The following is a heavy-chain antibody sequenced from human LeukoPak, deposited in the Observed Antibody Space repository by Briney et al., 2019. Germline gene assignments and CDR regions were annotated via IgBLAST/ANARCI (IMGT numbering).Heavy chain of an antibody. Sequence: PGGSLRLSCAASGFTFSSYAMSWVRQAPGKGLEWVSTISGSGAGTYYADSVKGRFTISRDNSKNTLYLQMNSLRAEDTAVYYCAKDEGGSHLPNYFDYWGQGTLVTVSS. J-gene: IGHJ4*02. CDR1: GFTFSSYA. D-gene: IGHD1-26*01. V-gene: IGHV3-23*01. CDR2: ISGSGAGT. CDR3: AKDEGGSHLPNYFDY.